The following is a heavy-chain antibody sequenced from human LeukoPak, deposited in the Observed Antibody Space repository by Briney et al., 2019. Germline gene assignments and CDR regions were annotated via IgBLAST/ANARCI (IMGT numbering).Heavy chain of an antibody. Sequence: PGGSLRLSCAASGFTFSSYWMNWVRQAPGKGLEWVANIKQDGSEKYYVDSVKGRFTISRDNAKNSVYLQMNILRADDTAVYYCARDPYDWNPNWFDPWGQGTLVTVSS. CDR3: ARDPYDWNPNWFDP. D-gene: IGHD1-20*01. CDR1: GFTFSSYW. V-gene: IGHV3-7*01. J-gene: IGHJ5*02. CDR2: IKQDGSEK.